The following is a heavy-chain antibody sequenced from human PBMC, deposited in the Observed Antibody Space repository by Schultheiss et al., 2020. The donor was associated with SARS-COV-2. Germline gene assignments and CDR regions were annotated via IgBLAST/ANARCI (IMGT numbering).Heavy chain of an antibody. CDR1: GGSISSYY. V-gene: IGHV4-4*07. CDR3: ARDSHNYYDSSGYPNYYMDV. CDR2: IYTSGST. Sequence: SETLSLTCTVSGGSISSYYWSWIRQPPGKGLEWIGRIYTSGSTNYNPSLKSRVTMSVDTSKNQFSLNLTSPTAADTAVYYCARDSHNYYDSSGYPNYYMDVWGKGTTVTVSS. J-gene: IGHJ6*03. D-gene: IGHD3-22*01.